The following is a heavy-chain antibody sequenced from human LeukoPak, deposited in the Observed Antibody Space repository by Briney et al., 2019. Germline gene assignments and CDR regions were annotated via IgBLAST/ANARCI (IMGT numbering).Heavy chain of an antibody. Sequence: PSETLSLTCTVSGGSISSYYWSWIRQPAGKGLEWIGRIYTSGSTNYNPSLKSRVTISVDKSKNQFSLKLSSVTAADTAVYYCAGDYCDSSGCLYYFDYWGQGTLVTVSS. V-gene: IGHV4-4*07. CDR1: GGSISSYY. CDR2: IYTSGST. CDR3: AGDYCDSSGCLYYFDY. D-gene: IGHD3-22*01. J-gene: IGHJ4*02.